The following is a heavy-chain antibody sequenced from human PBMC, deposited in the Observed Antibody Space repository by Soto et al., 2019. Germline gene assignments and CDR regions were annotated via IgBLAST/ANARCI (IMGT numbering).Heavy chain of an antibody. J-gene: IGHJ6*02. V-gene: IGHV1-69*06. CDR2: IIPIFGTA. CDR3: AREEGSPARPYYYYYGMDV. CDR1: GGTFSSYA. Sequence: GASVKVSCKASGGTFSSYAISWVRQAPGQGLEWMGGIIPIFGTANYAQKFQGRVTITADKSTSTAYMELSSLRSEDTAVYYCAREEGSPARPYYYYYGMDVWGQGTTVTVSS. D-gene: IGHD6-6*01.